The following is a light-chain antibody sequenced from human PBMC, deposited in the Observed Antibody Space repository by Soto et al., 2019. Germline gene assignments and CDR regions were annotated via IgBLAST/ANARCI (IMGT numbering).Light chain of an antibody. Sequence: EIVLTQSPGTLSLSPGERATLSCIASQSVSSSYLDWYQQKPGQAPRLLIYGASSRATGIPERLSGSGYGTDLTITISRLETEDFEVYYCQQYGSSRWTFGQGTQVDI. CDR3: QQYGSSRWT. J-gene: IGKJ1*01. CDR2: GAS. CDR1: QSVSSSY. V-gene: IGKV3-20*01.